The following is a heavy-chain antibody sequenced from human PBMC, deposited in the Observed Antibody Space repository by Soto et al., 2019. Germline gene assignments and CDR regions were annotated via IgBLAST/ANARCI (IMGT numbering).Heavy chain of an antibody. Sequence: SETLSLTCAVYGGSFSGYYWSWIRQPPGKGLEWIGEINHSGSTNYNPSLKSRVTISVDTSKNQFSLKLSSVTAADTAVYYCARGGKMDDYYYYYGMEVWGQGTTVTVSS. V-gene: IGHV4-34*01. CDR3: ARGGKMDDYYYYYGMEV. CDR2: INHSGST. J-gene: IGHJ6*02. D-gene: IGHD2-2*03. CDR1: GGSFSGYY.